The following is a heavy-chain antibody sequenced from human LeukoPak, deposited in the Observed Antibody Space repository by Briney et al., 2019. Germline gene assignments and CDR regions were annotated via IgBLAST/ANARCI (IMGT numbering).Heavy chain of an antibody. CDR3: AKDYYGSGSYYRVWASSGSYYYYYGMDV. D-gene: IGHD3-10*01. CDR1: GFTFSSYA. Sequence: PGGSLRLSCAASGFTFSSYAMSWVRQAPGKGLEWVSAISGSGGSTYYADSVKGRFTISRDNSKNTLYLQMNSLRAEDTAVYYCAKDYYGSGSYYRVWASSGSYYYYYGMDVWGQGTTVTVSS. J-gene: IGHJ6*02. CDR2: ISGSGGST. V-gene: IGHV3-23*01.